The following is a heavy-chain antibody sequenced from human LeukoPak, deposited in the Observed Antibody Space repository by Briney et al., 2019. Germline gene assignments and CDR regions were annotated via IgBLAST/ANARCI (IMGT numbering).Heavy chain of an antibody. CDR1: GFSFSSYA. J-gene: IGHJ3*02. Sequence: GSLRLSCAASGFSFSSYAMSWVRQAPGKGLEWIGEINHSGSTNYNPSLKSRVTISVDTSKNQFSLKLSSVTAADTAVYYCARGTGGRFRPYYYGSGSPKGDAFDIWGQGTMVTVSS. CDR2: INHSGST. CDR3: ARGTGGRFRPYYYGSGSPKGDAFDI. V-gene: IGHV4-34*01. D-gene: IGHD3-10*01.